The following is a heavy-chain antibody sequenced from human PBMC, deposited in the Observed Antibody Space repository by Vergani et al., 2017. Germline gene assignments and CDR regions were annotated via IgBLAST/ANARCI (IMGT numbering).Heavy chain of an antibody. J-gene: IGHJ4*02. CDR2: IIPILGIA. V-gene: IGHV1-69*04. CDR3: ARAGSGSYYRFGAADY. CDR1: GVTFSSYA. Sequence: QVQLVQSGAEVKKPGASVKVSCKASGVTFSSYAIRWVRQAPGQGLEWMGRIIPILGIAHYAQKFQGRVTITADKSTSTAYMELGRLRSEDTAVYYCARAGSGSYYRFGAADYWGQGTLVTVSS. D-gene: IGHD1-26*01.